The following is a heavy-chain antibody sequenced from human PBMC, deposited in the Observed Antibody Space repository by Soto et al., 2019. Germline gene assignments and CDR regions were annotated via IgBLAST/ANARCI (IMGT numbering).Heavy chain of an antibody. CDR3: ATSTVSTVRGPLDAFDI. CDR1: GYSFTRYW. V-gene: IGHV5-51*01. D-gene: IGHD3-10*01. J-gene: IGHJ3*02. Sequence: PGESLKISCKGSGYSFTRYWIGWVRQMPGKDLEWMGIMYAGDSDTRYSPSFQGQVTISVDKSISTAYLQYSSLKASDTAMYYCATSTVSTVRGPLDAFDIWGQGTMVTVSS. CDR2: MYAGDSDT.